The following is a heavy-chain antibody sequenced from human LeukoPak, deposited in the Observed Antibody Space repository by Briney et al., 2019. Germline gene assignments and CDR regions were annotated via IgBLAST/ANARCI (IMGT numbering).Heavy chain of an antibody. CDR3: ARGLTPARSWFDP. D-gene: IGHD2-15*01. CDR1: GYTFTSYD. V-gene: IGHV1-18*01. J-gene: IGHJ5*02. CDR2: ISAYNGNT. Sequence: ASVKVSCKASGYTFTSYDINWVRQATGQGLEWMGWISAYNGNTNYAQKLQGRVTMTTDTSTSTAYMELRSLRSDDTAVYYCARGLTPARSWFDPWGQGTLVTVSS.